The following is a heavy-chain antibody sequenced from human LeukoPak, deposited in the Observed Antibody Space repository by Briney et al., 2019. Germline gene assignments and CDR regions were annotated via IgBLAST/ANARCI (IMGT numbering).Heavy chain of an antibody. CDR3: ATPQVRFLEWSRGGTDAFDI. J-gene: IGHJ3*02. CDR1: GFTFSDYY. Sequence: GGSLRLSCAASGFTFSDYYMSWIRQAPGKGLEWVSYISSSGSTIYYADSVKGRFTISRDNAKNSLYLQMNSLRAEDTAVYYCATPQVRFLEWSRGGTDAFDIWGQGTMVTVSS. V-gene: IGHV3-11*04. CDR2: ISSSGSTI. D-gene: IGHD3-3*01.